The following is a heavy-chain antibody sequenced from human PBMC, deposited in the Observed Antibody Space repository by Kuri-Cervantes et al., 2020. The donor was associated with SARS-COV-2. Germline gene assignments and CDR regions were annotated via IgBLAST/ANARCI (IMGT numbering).Heavy chain of an antibody. CDR1: GYSISSGYY. J-gene: IGHJ5*02. CDR2: IYHSGST. CDR3: ARDPNANHNNWFDP. Sequence: SETLSLTCAVSGYSISSGYYWGWIRQPPGKGLEWIGSIYHSGSTYYNPSLKSRVTISVDTSKYQFSLKLSSVTAADTAVYYCARDPNANHNNWFDPWGQGTLVTVSS. D-gene: IGHD4/OR15-4a*01. V-gene: IGHV4-38-2*02.